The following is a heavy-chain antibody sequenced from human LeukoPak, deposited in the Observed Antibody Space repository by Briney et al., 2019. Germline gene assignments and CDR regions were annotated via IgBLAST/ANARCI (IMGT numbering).Heavy chain of an antibody. CDR1: GFTFTSYA. D-gene: IGHD6-13*01. CDR2: TNSDGSST. CDR3: ARDSRADYWYLDL. J-gene: IGHJ2*01. Sequence: GGSLRLSCAASGFTFTSYAMSWVRQAPGKGLVWVSRTNSDGSSTKYADFVKGRFTISRDNTKNTLYLQMNSLRAEDTGVYYCARDSRADYWYLDLWGRGTLVAVSS. V-gene: IGHV3-74*03.